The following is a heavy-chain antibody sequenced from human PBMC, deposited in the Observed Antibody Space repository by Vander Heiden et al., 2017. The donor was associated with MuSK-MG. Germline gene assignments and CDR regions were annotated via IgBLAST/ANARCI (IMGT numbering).Heavy chain of an antibody. V-gene: IGHV3-23*01. CDR1: GFTFPTYG. CDR3: TKDYSWIQPWFAGD. CDR2: VSGTGGTT. Sequence: EVQLLESGGGFVQPGGPPTLSCATSGFTFPTYGMSWVRPAPGKGLEWVASVSGTGGTTYYADSVRGRFFISRDKSKKSLSLQMNSLRSEDTARYFCTKDYSWIQPWFAGDWGQGILVIVSS. D-gene: IGHD5-18*01. J-gene: IGHJ4*02.